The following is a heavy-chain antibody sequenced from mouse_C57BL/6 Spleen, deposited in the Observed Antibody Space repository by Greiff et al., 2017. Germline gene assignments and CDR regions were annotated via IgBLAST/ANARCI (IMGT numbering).Heavy chain of an antibody. CDR1: GYAFSSSW. CDR3: ARGGLGHAMDY. Sequence: QVQLQQSGPELVKPGASVKISCKASGYAFSSSWMNWVKQRPGKGLEWIGRIYPGDGDTNYNGKFKGKATLTADKSSSTAYMQLSSLTSEDSAVYFCARGGLGHAMDYWGQGTSVTVSS. D-gene: IGHD4-1*01. CDR2: IYPGDGDT. V-gene: IGHV1-82*01. J-gene: IGHJ4*01.